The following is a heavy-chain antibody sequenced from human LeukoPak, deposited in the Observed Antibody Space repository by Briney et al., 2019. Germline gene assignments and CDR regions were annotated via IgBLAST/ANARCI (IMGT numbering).Heavy chain of an antibody. CDR1: GYTFNKFG. J-gene: IGHJ4*02. D-gene: IGHD1-26*01. V-gene: IGHV1-18*01. Sequence: ASVKVSCKASGYTFNKFGITWVRQAPGQGLECMGWISAYNGKTKYTQKFQGRVTITRDTSASTAYMELSSLRSEDTAVYYCARQGGIQPIYYFDYWGQGTLVTVSS. CDR3: ARQGGIQPIYYFDY. CDR2: ISAYNGKT.